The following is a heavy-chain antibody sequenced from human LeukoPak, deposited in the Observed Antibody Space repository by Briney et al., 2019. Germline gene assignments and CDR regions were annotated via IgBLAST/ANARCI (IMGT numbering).Heavy chain of an antibody. D-gene: IGHD6-19*01. J-gene: IGHJ5*02. CDR2: IRYDGSNK. CDR3: AKAFGYSSPP. Sequence: GGSLRLSCAASGFTFSSYGMHWVRQAPGKGLEWVAFIRYDGSNKYYADSVKGRFIISRDNSKNTLYLQMNSLRAEDTAVYYCAKAFGYSSPPWGQGTLVTVSS. CDR1: GFTFSSYG. V-gene: IGHV3-30*02.